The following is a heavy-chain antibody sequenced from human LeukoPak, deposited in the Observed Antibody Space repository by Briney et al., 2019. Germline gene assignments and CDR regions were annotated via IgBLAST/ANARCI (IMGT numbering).Heavy chain of an antibody. CDR1: GFTFSSYW. Sequence: PGGSLRLSCVASGFTFSSYWMHWVRQAPGKGLVWVSRINSDGSSTKCADSVKGRFTISRDNAKNSLYLQMNSLRAEDTAVYYCARDKIVGATHFDYWGQGTLVTVSS. CDR2: INSDGSST. V-gene: IGHV3-74*03. D-gene: IGHD1-26*01. CDR3: ARDKIVGATHFDY. J-gene: IGHJ4*02.